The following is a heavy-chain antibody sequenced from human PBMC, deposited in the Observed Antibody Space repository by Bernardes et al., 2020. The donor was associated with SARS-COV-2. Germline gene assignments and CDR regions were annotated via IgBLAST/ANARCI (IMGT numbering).Heavy chain of an antibody. CDR1: GFPFSTYA. D-gene: IGHD2-15*01. CDR2: IRFSWVGP. V-gene: IGHV3-23*01. CDR3: AKLQGYGGSYGAFDI. Sequence: GGSLRLSCTASGFPFSTYAMTLVRQAPGKGLELVSGIRFSWVGPYYPDSVKGRFTISRDNSKNTVFLQMNSLRAEDTAVYYCAKLQGYGGSYGAFDIWGQGTLVTVSS. J-gene: IGHJ3*02.